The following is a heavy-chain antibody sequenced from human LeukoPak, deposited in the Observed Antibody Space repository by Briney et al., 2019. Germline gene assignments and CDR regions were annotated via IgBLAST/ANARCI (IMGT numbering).Heavy chain of an antibody. CDR1: GYTFTDYY. V-gene: IGHV1-2*02. CDR2: INPNSGST. CDR3: ARVVGQWLEYGPDFVAFDI. J-gene: IGHJ3*02. D-gene: IGHD6-19*01. Sequence: GASVKVSCKASGYTFTDYYLHWVRQAPGQGLEWMGWINPNSGSTHYASKFQGRVTLTRDTSITTAYMELSRLRSDDTAVYYCARVVGQWLEYGPDFVAFDIWGEGTMVTVSS.